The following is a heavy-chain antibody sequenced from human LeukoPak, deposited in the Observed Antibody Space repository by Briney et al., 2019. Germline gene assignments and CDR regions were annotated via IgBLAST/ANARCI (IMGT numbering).Heavy chain of an antibody. J-gene: IGHJ6*02. V-gene: IGHV1-2*02. Sequence: GASVTVSFTASGYTFTVYYMHWVRRAPGQGHELMGWITPNSGGTNYAQKFQGRVTMTRDTSISTAYMELSRLRSDDTAVYYCARDPFAMIVVVSGMDVWGQGTTVTVTS. D-gene: IGHD3-22*01. CDR2: ITPNSGGT. CDR1: GYTFTVYY. CDR3: ARDPFAMIVVVSGMDV.